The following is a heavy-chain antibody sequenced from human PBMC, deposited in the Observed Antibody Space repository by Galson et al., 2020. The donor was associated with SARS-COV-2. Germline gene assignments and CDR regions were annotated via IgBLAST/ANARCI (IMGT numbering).Heavy chain of an antibody. CDR3: AKDRDNWNYVGMDV. CDR1: GFTFSSYG. CDR2: ISYDGSNK. V-gene: IGHV3-30*18. J-gene: IGHJ6*02. D-gene: IGHD1-7*01. Sequence: GESLKISCAASGFTFSSYGMHWVRQAPGKGLEWVAVISYDGSNKYYADSVKGRFTISRDNSKNTLYLQMNSLRAEDTAVYYCAKDRDNWNYVGMDVWGQGTTVTVSS.